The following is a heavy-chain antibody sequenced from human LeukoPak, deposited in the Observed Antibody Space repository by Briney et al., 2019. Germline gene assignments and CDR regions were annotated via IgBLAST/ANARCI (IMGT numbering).Heavy chain of an antibody. J-gene: IGHJ6*02. CDR3: ATDLITIFGVVIISYYYGMDV. D-gene: IGHD3-3*01. CDR2: ISAYNGNT. Sequence: ASVTVSCKASGYTFTSYGISWVRQAPGQGLEGMGWISAYNGNTNYAQKLQGRVTMTTDTSTSTAYMELRSLRSDDTAVYYCATDLITIFGVVIISYYYGMDVWGQGTTVTVSS. V-gene: IGHV1-18*01. CDR1: GYTFTSYG.